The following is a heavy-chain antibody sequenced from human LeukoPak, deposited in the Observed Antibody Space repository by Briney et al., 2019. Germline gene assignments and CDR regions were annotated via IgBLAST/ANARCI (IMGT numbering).Heavy chain of an antibody. V-gene: IGHV1-2*06. J-gene: IGHJ4*02. CDR1: GYTFTDYY. CDR2: INPNSGDT. Sequence: ASVKVSCKASGYTFTDYYIHWVRQAPGQGLEWMGRINPNSGDTSFAQKFRGRVTMTGDTSVSTAYMELGRLTSGDSAIYYCARDSRVAGDYWGQGTLVTVSS. D-gene: IGHD2-15*01. CDR3: ARDSRVAGDY.